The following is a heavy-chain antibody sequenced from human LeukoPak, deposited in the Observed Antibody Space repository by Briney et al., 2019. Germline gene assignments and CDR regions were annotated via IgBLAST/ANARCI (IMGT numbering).Heavy chain of an antibody. CDR1: GYTFTSYD. V-gene: IGHV1-8*03. J-gene: IGHJ4*02. CDR2: MNPNSGNT. CDR3: ARGPPGVIRYFDWLSKRGDSRFDY. Sequence: GASVKVSCKASGYTFTSYDINWVRQATGQGLEWMGWMNPNSGNTGYAQKFQGRVTITRNTSISTAYMELSSLRSEDTAVYYCARGPPGVIRYFDWLSKRGDSRFDYWGQGTLVTVSS. D-gene: IGHD3-9*01.